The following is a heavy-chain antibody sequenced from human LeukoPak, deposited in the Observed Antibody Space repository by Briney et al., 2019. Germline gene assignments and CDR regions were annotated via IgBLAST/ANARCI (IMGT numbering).Heavy chain of an antibody. CDR1: GFTFSSYW. Sequence: PGGSLRLSCAASGFTFSSYWMSWVRQAPGKGLEWVANIKQDGSEKYYVDSVKGRFTISRDNAKNSLYLQMNSLRAEDTAVYYCARDITNLIIGEGRGMDVWGQGTTVTVSS. CDR2: IKQDGSEK. D-gene: IGHD3-10*01. CDR3: ARDITNLIIGEGRGMDV. J-gene: IGHJ6*02. V-gene: IGHV3-7*01.